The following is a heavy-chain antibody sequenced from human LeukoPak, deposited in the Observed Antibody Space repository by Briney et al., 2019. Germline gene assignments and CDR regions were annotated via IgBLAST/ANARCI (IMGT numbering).Heavy chain of an antibody. CDR1: GFTFSSYS. D-gene: IGHD3-22*01. Sequence: GGSLRLSCAASGFTFSSYSMNWVRQAPGKGLEWVSSISSSSSYIYYADSVKGRFTISRDNAKNSLYLQMNSLRAEDTAVYYCARSKVAYYYDSSGYYADPWGQGTLVTVSS. J-gene: IGHJ5*02. CDR2: ISSSSSYI. CDR3: ARSKVAYYYDSSGYYADP. V-gene: IGHV3-21*01.